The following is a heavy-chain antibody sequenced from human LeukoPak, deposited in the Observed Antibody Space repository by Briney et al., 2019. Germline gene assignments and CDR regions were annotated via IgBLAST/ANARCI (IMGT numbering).Heavy chain of an antibody. CDR1: GFTFNNYA. D-gene: IGHD6-19*01. J-gene: IGHJ3*02. Sequence: GGSLRLSCAASGFTFNNYAMNWVRQAPGKGLEWVSSISGGGETTYYADSAKGRFTISRDNSKNTLYLQMNSLRAEDTAVYYCAQQWLVLGAFDIWGQGTMVTVSS. CDR2: ISGGGETT. CDR3: AQQWLVLGAFDI. V-gene: IGHV3-23*01.